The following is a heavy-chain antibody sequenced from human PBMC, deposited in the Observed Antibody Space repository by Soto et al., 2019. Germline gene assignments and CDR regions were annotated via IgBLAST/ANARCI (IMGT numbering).Heavy chain of an antibody. J-gene: IGHJ5*02. CDR3: ARGDDFWSGYPEGSGGFDP. CDR1: GFTFSSYA. CDR2: ISSNGGST. V-gene: IGHV3-64*01. D-gene: IGHD3-3*01. Sequence: EVQLVESGGGLVQPGGSLRLSCAASGFTFSSYAMHWVRQAPGKGLEYVSAISSNGGSTYYANSVKGRFTISRDNSKNTLYLQMGSLRAEDMAVYYCARGDDFWSGYPEGSGGFDPWGQGTLVTVSS.